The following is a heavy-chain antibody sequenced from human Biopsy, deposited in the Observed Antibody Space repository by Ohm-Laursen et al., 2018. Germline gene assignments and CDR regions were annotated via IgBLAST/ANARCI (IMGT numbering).Heavy chain of an antibody. CDR1: GGTYSGYY. V-gene: IGHV4-34*01. CDR2: VHHDGRA. CDR3: ARFIVPSLHCSNGVCPIRWFDP. J-gene: IGHJ5*02. D-gene: IGHD2-2*01. Sequence: SETLSLTCAVYGGTYSGYYWSWIRQPPGKGLEWIGEVHHDGRANSNPSLKSRVTISGDMTKKQFSLKLSGVTAADTAVYYCARFIVPSLHCSNGVCPIRWFDPWGQGTLVTVFS.